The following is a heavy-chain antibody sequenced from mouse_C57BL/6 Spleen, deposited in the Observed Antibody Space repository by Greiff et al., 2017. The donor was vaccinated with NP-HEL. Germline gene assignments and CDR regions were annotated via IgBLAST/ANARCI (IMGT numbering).Heavy chain of an antibody. J-gene: IGHJ2*01. V-gene: IGHV1-26*01. CDR2: INPNNGGT. CDR3: ARGAGLRLFDY. CDR1: GYTFTDYY. Sequence: EVQLQQSGPELVKPGASVKISCKASGYTFTDYYMNWVKQSHGKSLEWIGDINPNNGGTSYNQKFKGKATLTVDKSSSTAYMELRSLTSEDSAVYYCARGAGLRLFDYWGQGTTLTVSS. D-gene: IGHD2-4*01.